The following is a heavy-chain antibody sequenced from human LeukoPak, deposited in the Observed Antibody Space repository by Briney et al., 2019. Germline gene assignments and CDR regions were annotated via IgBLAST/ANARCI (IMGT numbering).Heavy chain of an antibody. D-gene: IGHD3-10*01. Sequence: TGGSLRLSCAASGFTFSSYTMNWVRQAPGKGLEWVAVIWYDGSNKYYADSVKGRFTISRDNSKNTLYLQMNSLRAEDTAVYYCGREYYYGSGSYYKTDPDYYYYGMDVWGQGTTVTVSS. CDR1: GFTFSSYT. CDR2: IWYDGSNK. V-gene: IGHV3-33*08. CDR3: GREYYYGSGSYYKTDPDYYYYGMDV. J-gene: IGHJ6*02.